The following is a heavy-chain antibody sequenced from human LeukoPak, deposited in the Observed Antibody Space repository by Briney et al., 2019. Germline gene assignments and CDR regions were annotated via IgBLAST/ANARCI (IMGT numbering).Heavy chain of an antibody. J-gene: IGHJ4*02. CDR2: ISYDGSNK. V-gene: IGHV3-30-3*01. CDR1: GFTFSSHA. D-gene: IGHD5-18*01. Sequence: GGSLRLSCAASGFTFSSHAMHWVRQAPGKGLEWVAVISYDGSNKYYADSVKGRFTISRDNSKNTLYLQMNSLRAEDTAVYYCARGPGQLWFFDYWGQGTLVTVSS. CDR3: ARGPGQLWFFDY.